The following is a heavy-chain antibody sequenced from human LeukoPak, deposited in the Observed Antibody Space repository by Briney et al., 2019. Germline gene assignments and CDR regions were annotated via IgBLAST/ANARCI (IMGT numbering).Heavy chain of an antibody. CDR3: ARDSLIFDY. V-gene: IGHV3-30*03. CDR2: ISYDGSNK. Sequence: PGGSLRLSCAASGFTFSSYGMHWVRQAPGKGLEWVAVISYDGSNKYYADSVKGRFTISRDNSKNTLYLQMNSLRAEDTAVYYCARDSLIFDYWGQGTLVTASS. J-gene: IGHJ4*02. CDR1: GFTFSSYG.